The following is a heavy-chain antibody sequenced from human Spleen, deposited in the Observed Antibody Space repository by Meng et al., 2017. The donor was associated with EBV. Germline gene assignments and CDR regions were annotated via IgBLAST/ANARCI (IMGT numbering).Heavy chain of an antibody. CDR2: IYWDDDK. J-gene: IGHJ4*02. D-gene: IGHD6-19*01. Sequence: QITLKDACPTQGKPTHTLTLTCPFSGFSLSAGGVGVGWIRQPPGKGLGWLALIYWDDDKWYTPSLQSRLTITKDTSKNLVVLTMTNMDPVDTATYYCVHRRGSGSTSGWYFDYWGQGTLVTVSS. CDR3: VHRRGSGSTSGWYFDY. V-gene: IGHV2-5*02. CDR1: GFSLSAGGVG.